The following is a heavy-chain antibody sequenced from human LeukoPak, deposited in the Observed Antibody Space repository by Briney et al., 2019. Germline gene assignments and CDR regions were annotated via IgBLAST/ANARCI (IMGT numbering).Heavy chain of an antibody. J-gene: IGHJ4*02. CDR3: ARGVDTAMADDY. CDR1: GFTFTSYA. CDR2: ISNSGAAT. Sequence: PGGSLRLSCAASGFTFTSYAMNWVRQAPDKGLEWISGISNSGAATYYADSVKGRFTISRDNAKNSLYLQMNSLRAEDTAVYYCARGVDTAMADDYWGQGTLVTVSS. D-gene: IGHD5-18*01. V-gene: IGHV3-23*01.